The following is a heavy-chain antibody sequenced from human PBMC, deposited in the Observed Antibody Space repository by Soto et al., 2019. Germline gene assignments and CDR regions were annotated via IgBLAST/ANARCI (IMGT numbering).Heavy chain of an antibody. D-gene: IGHD3-10*01. Sequence: EVQLLESGGGLVQPGGSLRLSCAASGFTFSSYAMSWVRQAPGKGREWVSTISGSGGSTYYADSVKGRFTISRDNSRNTFYLQMNSLRAEDTAVYYCAKLQFGALISGPPDYWGQGTLVTVSS. V-gene: IGHV3-23*01. CDR3: AKLQFGALISGPPDY. CDR1: GFTFSSYA. J-gene: IGHJ4*02. CDR2: ISGSGGST.